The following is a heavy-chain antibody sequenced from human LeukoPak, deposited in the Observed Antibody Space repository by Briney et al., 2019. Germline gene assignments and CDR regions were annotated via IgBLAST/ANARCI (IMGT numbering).Heavy chain of an antibody. J-gene: IGHJ4*02. CDR1: GFTFSSYG. CDR3: NTDPSFFVIPQ. D-gene: IGHD3-16*02. CDR2: IWYDGSNK. Sequence: GRSLRLSCAASGFTFSSYGMHWVRQAPGKGLEWVAVIWYDGSNKYYADSVKGRFTISRDNSKNTLYLQMNSLRTEDTAVYYCNTDPSFFVIPQWGQGTLVTVSP. V-gene: IGHV3-33*01.